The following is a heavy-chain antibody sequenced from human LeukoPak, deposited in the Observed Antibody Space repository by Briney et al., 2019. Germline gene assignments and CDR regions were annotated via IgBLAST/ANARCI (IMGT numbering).Heavy chain of an antibody. J-gene: IGHJ3*02. CDR2: IYYSGST. V-gene: IGHV4-59*01. CDR3: ARVRGSSGWYYAFDI. CDR1: GGSISSYY. D-gene: IGHD6-19*01. Sequence: SGTLSLTCTVSGGSISSYYWSWIRQPPGKGLEWIGYIYYSGSTNYNPSLKSRVTISVDTSKNQFSLKLSSVTAADTAVYYCARVRGSSGWYYAFDIWGQGTMVTVSS.